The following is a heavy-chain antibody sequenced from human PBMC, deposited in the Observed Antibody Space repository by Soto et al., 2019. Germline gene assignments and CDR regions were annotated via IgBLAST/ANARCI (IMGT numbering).Heavy chain of an antibody. CDR3: ARTTLWFGELFFDY. CDR2: IGTAGDT. CDR1: GFTFSIYD. V-gene: IGHV3-13*01. D-gene: IGHD3-10*01. Sequence: GASLRLSYEASGFTFSIYDMHWVRQATGKGLEWVSAIGTAGDTYYPGSVKGRFTISRENAKNSLYLQMNSLRAGDTAVYYCARTTLWFGELFFDYWGQGT. J-gene: IGHJ4*02.